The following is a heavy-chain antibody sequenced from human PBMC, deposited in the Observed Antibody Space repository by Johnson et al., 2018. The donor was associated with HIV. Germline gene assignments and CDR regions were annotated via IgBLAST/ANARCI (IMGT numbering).Heavy chain of an antibody. CDR3: AREWGVITFGGVIPRNAFDI. Sequence: VLLVESGGGVVQPGRSLRLSCAASGFTYDDYAMHWVRQAPGKGLEWVSGISWNSGSIGYADSVKGRFTVSRDKVKNTLHLQMNSLRAEDTAVYYCAREWGVITFGGVIPRNAFDIWGQGTMVTVSS. J-gene: IGHJ3*02. D-gene: IGHD3-16*02. CDR1: GFTYDDYA. CDR2: ISWNSGSI. V-gene: IGHV3-9*01.